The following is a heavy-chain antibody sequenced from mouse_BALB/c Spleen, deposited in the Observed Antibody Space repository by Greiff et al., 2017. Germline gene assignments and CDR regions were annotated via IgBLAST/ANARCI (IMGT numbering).Heavy chain of an antibody. J-gene: IGHJ2*01. CDR2: INPSTGYT. CDR1: GYTFTSYW. CDR3: ARSDYNYFDY. Sequence: QVQLKQSGAELAKPGASVKMSCKASGYTFTSYWMHWVKQRPGQGLEWIGYINPSTGYTEYNQKFKDKATLTADKSSSTAYMQLSSLTSEDSAVYYCARSDYNYFDYWGQGTTLTVSS. V-gene: IGHV1-7*01. D-gene: IGHD2-12*01.